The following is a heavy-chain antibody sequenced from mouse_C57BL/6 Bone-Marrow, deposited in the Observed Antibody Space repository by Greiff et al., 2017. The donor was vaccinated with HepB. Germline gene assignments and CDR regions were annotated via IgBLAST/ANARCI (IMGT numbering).Heavy chain of an antibody. CDR1: GFNIKDDY. CDR2: IDPENGDT. J-gene: IGHJ3*01. Sequence: DVQLQESGAELVRPGASVKLSCTASGFNIKDDYMHWVKQRPEQGLEWIGWIDPENGDTEYASKFQGKATITADTSSNTAYLQLSSLTSEDTAVYYCIYDYDGRLWFAYWGQGTLVTVSA. CDR3: IYDYDGRLWFAY. D-gene: IGHD2-4*01. V-gene: IGHV14-4*01.